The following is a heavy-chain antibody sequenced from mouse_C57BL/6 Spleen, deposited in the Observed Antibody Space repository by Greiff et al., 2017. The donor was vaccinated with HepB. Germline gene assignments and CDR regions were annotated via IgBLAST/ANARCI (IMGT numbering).Heavy chain of an antibody. CDR3: ALYGSSYYFDY. V-gene: IGHV1-81*01. CDR1: GYTFTSYG. D-gene: IGHD1-1*01. Sequence: QVHVKQSGAELARPGASVKLSCKASGYTFTSYGISWVKQRTGQGLEWIGEIYPRSGNTYYNEKFKGKATLTADKSSSTAYMELRSLTSEDSAVYFCALYGSSYYFDYWGQGTTLTVSS. J-gene: IGHJ2*01. CDR2: IYPRSGNT.